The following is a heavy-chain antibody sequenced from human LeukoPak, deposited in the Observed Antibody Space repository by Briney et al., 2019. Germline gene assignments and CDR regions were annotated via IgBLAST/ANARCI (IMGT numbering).Heavy chain of an antibody. CDR2: IYYSGST. CDR1: GDCISSYY. J-gene: IGHJ5*02. D-gene: IGHD6-13*01. V-gene: IGHV4-59*08. Sequence: PSETLTLTCSISGDCISSYYWTWIRQPPGKGLEWIGYIYYSGSTNYNPSLKSRVTISVDTSKNQFSLKLSSVTAADTAVYFCARGASTWYGWFDPWGQGTVVTVSS. CDR3: ARGASTWYGWFDP.